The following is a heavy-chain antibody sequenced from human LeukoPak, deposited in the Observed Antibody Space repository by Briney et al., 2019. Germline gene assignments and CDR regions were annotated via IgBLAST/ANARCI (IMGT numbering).Heavy chain of an antibody. CDR3: AREGYRSSFDY. CDR1: GFIFSSYP. J-gene: IGHJ4*02. Sequence: GGSLRLSCAASGFIFSSYPMHWDRQAPGKGLEWVAVISYDGSNKYYADSVKGRFTISRDNSKNTLYLQMNSLRAEDTAVYYCAREGYRSSFDYWGQGTLVTVSS. CDR2: ISYDGSNK. V-gene: IGHV3-30*01. D-gene: IGHD6-13*01.